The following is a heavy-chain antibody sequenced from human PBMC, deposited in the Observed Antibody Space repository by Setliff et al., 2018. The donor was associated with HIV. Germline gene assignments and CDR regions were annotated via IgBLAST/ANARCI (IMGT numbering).Heavy chain of an antibody. CDR3: ARVIAVAGHFDY. CDR2: INPSGGST. J-gene: IGHJ4*02. D-gene: IGHD6-19*01. Sequence: ASVKVSCKASGYTFTGYYMHWVRQAPGQGLEWMGIINPSGGSTSYAQKFQGRVTMTRDTSTSTVYMELSSLRSEDTAVYYCARVIAVAGHFDYWGQGTLVTVSS. CDR1: GYTFTGYY. V-gene: IGHV1-46*01.